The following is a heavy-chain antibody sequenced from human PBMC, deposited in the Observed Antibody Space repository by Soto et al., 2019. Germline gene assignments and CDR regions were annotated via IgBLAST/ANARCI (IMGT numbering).Heavy chain of an antibody. J-gene: IGHJ6*02. CDR3: AREEWELLRESSGMDV. Sequence: KSSETLSLTCTVSGGSISNYYWNWIRQPPGKGLEWIGYIYYSGNTNYNPSLKSRVTISVDKSKNQFSLKLTSVTAADTAVYYCAREEWELLRESSGMDVWGQGITVTVSS. D-gene: IGHD1-26*01. CDR2: IYYSGNT. V-gene: IGHV4-59*01. CDR1: GGSISNYY.